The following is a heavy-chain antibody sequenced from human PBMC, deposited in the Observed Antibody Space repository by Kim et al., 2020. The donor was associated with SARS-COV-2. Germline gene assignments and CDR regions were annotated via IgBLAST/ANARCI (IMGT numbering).Heavy chain of an antibody. CDR1: GYSFTNYW. V-gene: IGHV5-51*01. CDR2: IYPGDSDT. CDR3: ATHAWAHGYHDY. D-gene: IGHD2-2*01. J-gene: IGHJ4*02. Sequence: GESLKISCKGSGYSFTNYWLGWVRQMPGKALEWMGIIYPGDSDTRYSPSFQGQVTISADKSISTAYLQWSSLKASDTAMYYCATHAWAHGYHDYWGQGTLVTVSS.